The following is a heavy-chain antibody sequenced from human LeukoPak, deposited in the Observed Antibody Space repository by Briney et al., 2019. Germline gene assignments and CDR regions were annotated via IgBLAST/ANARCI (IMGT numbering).Heavy chain of an antibody. Sequence: PSQTLSLTCAISGDTVSGNSAAWNWIRQSPSRDFEWLVWTYYRYKWYNDYAISVKSRIPINPDTSNNQFSLQLISVSPEDTAVYYCARSYSSGLHYWRQGTLVTVSS. CDR1: GDTVSGNSAA. CDR3: ARSYSSGLHY. D-gene: IGHD6-19*01. V-gene: IGHV6-1*01. CDR2: TYYRYKWYN. J-gene: IGHJ4*02.